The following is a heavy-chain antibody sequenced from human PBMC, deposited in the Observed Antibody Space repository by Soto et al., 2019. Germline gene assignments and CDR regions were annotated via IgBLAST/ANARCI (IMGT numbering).Heavy chain of an antibody. Sequence: EVQLVESGGGLVQPGGSLRLSCAASGFTVSSNYMSWVRQAPGKGLEWVSVIYSGGSTYYADSVKGRFTISRDNSKNTLYLQMTSLRAEDTAVYYCAREGSAAAGIFDYWGQGTLVTVSS. D-gene: IGHD6-19*01. CDR1: GFTVSSNY. CDR3: AREGSAAAGIFDY. CDR2: IYSGGST. J-gene: IGHJ4*02. V-gene: IGHV3-66*01.